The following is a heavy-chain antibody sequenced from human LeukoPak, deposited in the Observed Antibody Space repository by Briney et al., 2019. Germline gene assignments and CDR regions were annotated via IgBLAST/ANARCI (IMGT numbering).Heavy chain of an antibody. CDR1: GFTFSSYE. J-gene: IGHJ6*03. V-gene: IGHV4-34*01. D-gene: IGHD6-13*01. Sequence: GSLRLSCAASGFTFSSYEMNWIRQPPGKGLEWIGEINHSGSTNYNPSLKSRVTISVDTSKNQFSLKLSSVTAADTAVYYCARVHRQQLVNYYYIDVWGKGTTVTISS. CDR2: INHSGST. CDR3: ARVHRQQLVNYYYIDV.